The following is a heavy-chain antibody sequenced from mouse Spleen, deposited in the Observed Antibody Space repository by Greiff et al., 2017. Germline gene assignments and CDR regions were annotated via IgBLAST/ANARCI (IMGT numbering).Heavy chain of an antibody. CDR1: GFTFSSYT. V-gene: IGHV5-9*04. CDR2: ISSGGGNT. CDR3: ARQRGTNYFDY. D-gene: IGHD2-14*01. J-gene: IGHJ2*01. Sequence: EVHLVESGGGLVKPGGSLKLSCAASGFTFSSYTMSWVRQTPAKRLEWVATISSGGGNTYYPDSVKGRFTISRDNARNTLYLQMSSLRSEDTAMYYCARQRGTNYFDYWGQGTTLTVSS.